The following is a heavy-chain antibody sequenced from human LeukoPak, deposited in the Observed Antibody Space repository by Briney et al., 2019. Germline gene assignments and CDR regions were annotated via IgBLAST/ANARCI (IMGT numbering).Heavy chain of an antibody. J-gene: IGHJ1*01. CDR3: AVLSSGWRFQH. CDR2: IYSGGDT. D-gene: IGHD6-19*01. CDR1: GFTVSNNY. Sequence: PGGSLRLSCAVSGFTVSNNYMSWVRQPPGKGLQCVSVIYSGGDTYYADSVKGRFTISRDKSKNTLYLQMNSLRAEDTAVYYCAVLSSGWRFQHWGQGTLVTVSS. V-gene: IGHV3-53*01.